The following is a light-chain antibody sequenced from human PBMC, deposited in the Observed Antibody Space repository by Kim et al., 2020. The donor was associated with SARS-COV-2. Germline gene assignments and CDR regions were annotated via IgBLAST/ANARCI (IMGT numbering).Light chain of an antibody. J-gene: IGLJ3*02. CDR2: DNN. CDR3: GTWDSRLRGWV. Sequence: KVTNTCSGTGSKIENNYVSWFQQLPGTAPKLLIYDNNKRPSDIPDRFSGSKSGTSATLGITGLQTGDEADYYCGTWDSRLRGWVFGGGTQLTVL. CDR1: GSKIENNY. V-gene: IGLV1-51*01.